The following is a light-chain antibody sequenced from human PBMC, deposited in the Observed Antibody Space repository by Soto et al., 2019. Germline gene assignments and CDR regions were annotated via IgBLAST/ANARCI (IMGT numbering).Light chain of an antibody. J-gene: IGLJ3*02. Sequence: QTVVTQEPSFSVSPGGTITLTCGLSSGSVSTNNYPSLYQQTPGQAPRTLIYNTNTRSSWVPDRFSGSILGNQAALTITGAQADDECDYYCLLYVGSGIHWVFGGGTKLTVL. CDR2: NTN. CDR3: LLYVGSGIHWV. V-gene: IGLV8-61*01. CDR1: SGSVSTNNY.